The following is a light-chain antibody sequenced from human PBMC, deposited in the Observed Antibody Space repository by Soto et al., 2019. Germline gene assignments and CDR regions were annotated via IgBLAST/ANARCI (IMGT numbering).Light chain of an antibody. Sequence: QSALTQPASVSGSPGQSITISCTGTSSDVGAYYSVSWYQHHPGKAPKLIIYGVTNRPSGVSNRFSGSKSGNTASLTISGLQAEDEADYYCSSYTSGSSHYVFGTGTKVTVL. CDR1: SSDVGAYYS. CDR2: GVT. J-gene: IGLJ1*01. V-gene: IGLV2-14*01. CDR3: SSYTSGSSHYV.